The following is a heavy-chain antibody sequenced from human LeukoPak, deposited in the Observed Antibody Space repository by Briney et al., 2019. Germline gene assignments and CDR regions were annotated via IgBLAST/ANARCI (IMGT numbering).Heavy chain of an antibody. CDR2: ISANNGDT. D-gene: IGHD1-1*01. J-gene: IGHJ4*02. CDR1: GYTFTSYG. V-gene: IGHV1-18*01. CDR3: ARESHETREDY. Sequence: ASVNVSCKASGYTFTSYGISWVRQAPGQGLEWMGWISANNGDTDYPPKLQDRVTMTTDTYTSTAYMELRSLRSDDTAMYYCARESHETREDYWGQGTLVTVSS.